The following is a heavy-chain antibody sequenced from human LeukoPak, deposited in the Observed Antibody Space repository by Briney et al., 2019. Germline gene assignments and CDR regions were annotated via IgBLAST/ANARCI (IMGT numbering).Heavy chain of an antibody. Sequence: SETLSLTCTVSGGSISSYYWSWIRQPPGKGLEWIGYIYYSGSTKYNPSLKSRVTISVDTSKNQFSLKLSSVTAADTAVYYCARSIVVVTASGWFDPWGQGTLVTVSS. CDR2: IYYSGST. D-gene: IGHD2-21*02. J-gene: IGHJ5*02. CDR3: ARSIVVVTASGWFDP. CDR1: GGSISSYY. V-gene: IGHV4-59*08.